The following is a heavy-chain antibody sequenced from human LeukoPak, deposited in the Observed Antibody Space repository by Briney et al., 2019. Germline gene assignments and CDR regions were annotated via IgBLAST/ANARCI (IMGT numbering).Heavy chain of an antibody. CDR1: GFTFSSYG. CDR3: AKDLVPITMVRGPSDY. Sequence: PGGSLRLSCAASGFTFSSYGMSWVRQAPGKGLEWVSAISGSGGSTYYADSVKGRFTISRDNSKNTLYLQMNSLRAEDTAVYYCAKDLVPITMVRGPSDYWGQGTLVTVSS. V-gene: IGHV3-23*01. J-gene: IGHJ4*02. D-gene: IGHD3-10*01. CDR2: ISGSGGST.